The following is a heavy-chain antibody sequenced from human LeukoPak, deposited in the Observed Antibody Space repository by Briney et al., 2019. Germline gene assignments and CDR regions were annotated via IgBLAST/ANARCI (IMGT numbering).Heavy chain of an antibody. CDR2: IYYSGST. V-gene: IGHV4-59*08. CDR1: GGSISSYY. CDR3: ASSLNAYYYDSSGFDY. Sequence: SETLSLTCTVSGGSISSYYWSWIRQPPGKGLKWIGYIYYSGSTNYNPSLKSRVTISVDTSKNQFSLKLSSVTAADTAVYYCASSLNAYYYDSSGFDYWGQGTLVTVSS. D-gene: IGHD3-22*01. J-gene: IGHJ4*02.